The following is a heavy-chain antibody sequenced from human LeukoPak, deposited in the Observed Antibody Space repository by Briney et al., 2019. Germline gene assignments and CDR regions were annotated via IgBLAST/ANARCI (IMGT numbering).Heavy chain of an antibody. Sequence: GASVKVSCKASGYTFTGYYMHWVRQAPGQGLEWMGWINPNSGNTGYAQKFQGRVTITRNTSISTAYMELSSLRSEDTAVYYCARGSSSSLYCSGGSCGRNAFDIWGQGTMVTVSS. CDR1: GYTFTGYY. J-gene: IGHJ3*02. CDR2: INPNSGNT. D-gene: IGHD2-15*01. V-gene: IGHV1-8*03. CDR3: ARGSSSSLYCSGGSCGRNAFDI.